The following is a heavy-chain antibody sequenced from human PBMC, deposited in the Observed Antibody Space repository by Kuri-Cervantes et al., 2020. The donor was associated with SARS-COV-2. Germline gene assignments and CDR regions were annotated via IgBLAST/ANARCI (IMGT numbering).Heavy chain of an antibody. CDR1: GGSFSGYY. CDR3: ARGSGGSSWHNYYYYYMDV. CDR2: INHSGST. V-gene: IGHV4-34*01. Sequence: SQTLSLTCAVYGGSFSGYYWSWIRQPPGKGLEWIGEINHSGSTNYNPSLKSRVTISVDTSKNQFSLKLSSVTAADTAVYYCARGSGGSSWHNYYYYYMDVWGKGTTVTVSS. J-gene: IGHJ6*03. D-gene: IGHD6-13*01.